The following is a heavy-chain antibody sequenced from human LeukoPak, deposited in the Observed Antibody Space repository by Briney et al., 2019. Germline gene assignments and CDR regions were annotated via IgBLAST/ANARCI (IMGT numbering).Heavy chain of an antibody. J-gene: IGHJ4*02. Sequence: SETLSLTCAVYGGCFSGYYWSWIRQPPGKGLEWIGEINHSGSTNYNPSLKSRVTISVDTSKNQFSLKLSSVTAADTAVYYCARGLSLAYCGGDCYSPHYFDYWGQGTLVTVSS. CDR3: ARGLSLAYCGGDCYSPHYFDY. D-gene: IGHD2-21*02. V-gene: IGHV4-34*01. CDR1: GGCFSGYY. CDR2: INHSGST.